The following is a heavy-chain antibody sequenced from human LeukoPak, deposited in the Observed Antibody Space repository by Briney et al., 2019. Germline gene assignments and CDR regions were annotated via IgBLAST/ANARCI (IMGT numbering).Heavy chain of an antibody. CDR1: GGTFSSYA. D-gene: IGHD3-22*01. V-gene: IGHV1-69*04. Sequence: SVKVSCKASGGTFSSYAISWVRQAPGQGLEWMGRIIPILGIANYAQKFQGRVTITADKSTSTAYMELSSLRSEDTAVYYCARDRGITMIVVAPSDYWGQGTLVTVSS. J-gene: IGHJ4*02. CDR2: IIPILGIA. CDR3: ARDRGITMIVVAPSDY.